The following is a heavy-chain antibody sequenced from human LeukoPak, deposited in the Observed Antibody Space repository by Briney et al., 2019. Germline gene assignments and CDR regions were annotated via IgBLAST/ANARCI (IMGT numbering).Heavy chain of an antibody. D-gene: IGHD6-19*01. CDR3: ARDACGAVYCLSDI. V-gene: IGHV3-33*01. J-gene: IGHJ3*02. Sequence: GGSLRLSCAASGFTFSSYGMHWVRQAPGKGLEWVAVIWYDGSNKYYADSVKGRFTISRDNSKNTLYLQMNSLRAEDTAVYYCARDACGAVYCLSDIWGQGTMVTVSS. CDR2: IWYDGSNK. CDR1: GFTFSSYG.